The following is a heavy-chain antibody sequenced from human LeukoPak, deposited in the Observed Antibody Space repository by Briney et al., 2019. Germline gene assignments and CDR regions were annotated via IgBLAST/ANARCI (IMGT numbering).Heavy chain of an antibody. Sequence: PSETLSLTCGVFGVSINDYYWSWIRQSPGKGLEWIGEISHTEGTRYNPSLESRVTMSVGTSENQLSLKLIFVTAADTAVYSCARIRCGHSGSVCYNHWGLGTLVTVSS. CDR1: GVSINDYY. J-gene: IGHJ4*02. CDR3: ARIRCGHSGSVCYNH. CDR2: ISHTEGT. D-gene: IGHD3-9*01. V-gene: IGHV4-34*01.